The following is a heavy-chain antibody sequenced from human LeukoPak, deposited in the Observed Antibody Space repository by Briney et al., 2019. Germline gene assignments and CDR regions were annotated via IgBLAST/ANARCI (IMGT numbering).Heavy chain of an antibody. V-gene: IGHV1-2*06. Sequence: ASVKVSCKASGYTFTGYYMHWVRQAPGQGLELMGRINPNSGGTNYAQKFQGRVTMTRDTSISTAYMELSRLRSDDTAVYYCAMSRSAGIVVVVAARTVDWGQGTLVTVSS. CDR3: AMSRSAGIVVVVAARTVD. CDR2: INPNSGGT. J-gene: IGHJ4*02. D-gene: IGHD2-15*01. CDR1: GYTFTGYY.